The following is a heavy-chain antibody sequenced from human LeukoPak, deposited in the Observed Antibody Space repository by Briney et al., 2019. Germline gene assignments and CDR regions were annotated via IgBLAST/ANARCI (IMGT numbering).Heavy chain of an antibody. CDR1: GFTFSSYA. Sequence: PGGSLRLSCAASGFTFSSYAMHWVRQAPGKGLEWVAVISYDGSNKYYADSVKGRFTISRDNSKNTLYLQMNSLRAEDTAVYYCARGTTSYYDILTGYYKGYYFDYWGQGTLVTVSS. CDR3: ARGTTSYYDILTGYYKGYYFDY. V-gene: IGHV3-30*04. J-gene: IGHJ4*02. D-gene: IGHD3-9*01. CDR2: ISYDGSNK.